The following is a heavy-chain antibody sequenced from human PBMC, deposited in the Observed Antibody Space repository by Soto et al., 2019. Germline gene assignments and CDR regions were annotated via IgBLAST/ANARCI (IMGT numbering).Heavy chain of an antibody. CDR2: ISGSGRST. CDR1: GFSFSSCA. CDR3: AKHTLFSDSWYEDY. J-gene: IGHJ4*02. Sequence: EVQLLESGGGLIQPGGSLRLSCAASGFSFSSCAMSWVRQAPGKGLEWVSVISGSGRSTDYADSVKGRFTMSRDNSKNMVFLQMNSLSAEDTAVYYGAKHTLFSDSWYEDYWGQGTLVTVSS. V-gene: IGHV3-23*01. D-gene: IGHD6-13*01.